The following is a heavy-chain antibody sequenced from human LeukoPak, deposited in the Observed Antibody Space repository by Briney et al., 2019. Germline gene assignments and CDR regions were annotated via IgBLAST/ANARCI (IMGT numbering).Heavy chain of an antibody. V-gene: IGHV1-18*04. D-gene: IGHD2-15*01. Sequence: ASVKVSCKASGYTFTSYGISWVRQAPGQGLEWMGWISAYNGNTNYAQKLQGRVTMTTDTSTSTAYMELRSLRSDDTAVYYCARYCSGGSCYSAGIDPWGQGTLVTVSS. CDR1: GYTFTSYG. CDR3: ARYCSGGSCYSAGIDP. CDR2: ISAYNGNT. J-gene: IGHJ5*02.